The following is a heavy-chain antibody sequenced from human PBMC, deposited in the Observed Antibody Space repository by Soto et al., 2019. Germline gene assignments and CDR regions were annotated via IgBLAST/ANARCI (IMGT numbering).Heavy chain of an antibody. D-gene: IGHD6-19*01. J-gene: IGHJ4*02. CDR3: ARDHVSVAGTPGLDY. Sequence: GGSLRLSCAASGFTFCSYSMNWVRQAPGKGLEWVSYISSSSSTIYYADSVKGRFTISRDNAKNSLYLQMNSLRDEDTAVYYCARDHVSVAGTPGLDYWGQGTLVTVS. CDR2: ISSSSSTI. CDR1: GFTFCSYS. V-gene: IGHV3-48*02.